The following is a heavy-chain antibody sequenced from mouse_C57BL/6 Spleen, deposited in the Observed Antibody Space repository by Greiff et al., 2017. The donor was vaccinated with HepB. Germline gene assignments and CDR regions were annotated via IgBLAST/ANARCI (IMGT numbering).Heavy chain of an antibody. V-gene: IGHV1-82*01. CDR3: ARFAGGFAY. Sequence: VQLQASGPELVKPGASVKISCKASGSAFSSSWLNWVKQRPGKGLEWIGRIYPGDGDTNYNGKFKGKATLTADKSSSTAYMQLSSLTSEDSAVYFCARFAGGFAYWGQGTLVTVSA. CDR2: IYPGDGDT. J-gene: IGHJ3*01. CDR1: GSAFSSSW.